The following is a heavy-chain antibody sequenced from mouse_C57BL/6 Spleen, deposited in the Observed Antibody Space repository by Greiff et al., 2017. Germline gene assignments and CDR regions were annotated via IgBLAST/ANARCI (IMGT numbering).Heavy chain of an antibody. V-gene: IGHV1-82*01. CDR1: GYAFSSSW. CDR2: IYPGDGDT. J-gene: IGHJ2*01. D-gene: IGHD2-4*01. CDR3: ARWGIYYDYDENYFDY. Sequence: QVQLQQSGPELVKPGASVKISCKASGYAFSSSWMNWVKQRPGKGLEWIGRIYPGDGDTNYNGKFKGKATLTADKSSSTAYMQLSSLTSEDSAVYFCARWGIYYDYDENYFDYWGQGTTLTVSS.